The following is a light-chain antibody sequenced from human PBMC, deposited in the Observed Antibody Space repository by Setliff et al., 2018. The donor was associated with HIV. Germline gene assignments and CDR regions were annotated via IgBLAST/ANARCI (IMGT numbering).Light chain of an antibody. Sequence: QSVLTQPPSVSGSPGQSVTISCTGTSSDVGFYNRVSWYQQSPGTAPKLMIFEVRYRPSGVPDRFSGSKSGSTASLTISGLQAEDEADYYCTSSTSTNTWFFGSGTKVTVL. CDR2: EVR. V-gene: IGLV2-18*02. CDR3: TSSTSTNTWF. J-gene: IGLJ1*01. CDR1: SSDVGFYNR.